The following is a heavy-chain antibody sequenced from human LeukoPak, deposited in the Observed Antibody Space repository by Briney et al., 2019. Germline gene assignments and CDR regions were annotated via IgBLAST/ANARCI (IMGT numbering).Heavy chain of an antibody. V-gene: IGHV1-69*13. CDR2: IIPIFGTA. J-gene: IGHJ6*03. CDR3: ARHYGDYYYYMDV. CDR1: GGTFSSYA. Sequence: GASVKVSCKASGGTFSSYAISWVRQAPGQGLEWMGGIIPIFGTANYAQKFQGGVTITADESTSTAYMELSSLRSEDTAVYYCARHYGDYYYYMDVWGKGTTVTVSS. D-gene: IGHD4-17*01.